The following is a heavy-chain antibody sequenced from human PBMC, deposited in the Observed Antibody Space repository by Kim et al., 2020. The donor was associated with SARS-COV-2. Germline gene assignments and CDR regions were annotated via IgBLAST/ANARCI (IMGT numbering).Heavy chain of an antibody. CDR3: ARGVRFSVWFGELSFDY. CDR1: GGSISSGGYY. J-gene: IGHJ4*02. D-gene: IGHD3-10*01. CDR2: IYYSGST. V-gene: IGHV4-31*03. Sequence: SETLSLTCTVSGGSISSGGYYWSWIRQHPGKGLEWIGYIYYSGSTYYNPSLKSRVTISVDTSKNQFSLKLSSVTAADTAVYYCARGVRFSVWFGELSFDYWGQGTLVTVSS.